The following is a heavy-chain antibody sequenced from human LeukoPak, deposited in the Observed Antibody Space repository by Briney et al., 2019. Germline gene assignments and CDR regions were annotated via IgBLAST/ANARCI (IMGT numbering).Heavy chain of an antibody. CDR2: IIPIFGTA. J-gene: IGHJ6*03. CDR1: GYTFTSYD. CDR3: ARSRALEWELPHPPYYYYMDV. D-gene: IGHD1-26*01. V-gene: IGHV1-69*06. Sequence: ASVKVSCKASGYTFTSYDINWVRQATGQGLEWVGGIIPIFGTANYAQKFQGRVTITADKSTSTAYMELSSLRSEDTAVYYCARSRALEWELPHPPYYYYMDVWGKGTTVTVSS.